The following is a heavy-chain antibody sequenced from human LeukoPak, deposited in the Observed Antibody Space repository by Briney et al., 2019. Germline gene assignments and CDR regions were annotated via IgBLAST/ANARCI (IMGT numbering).Heavy chain of an antibody. J-gene: IGHJ4*02. V-gene: IGHV4-38-2*02. D-gene: IGHD3-9*01. Sequence: SETLSLTCTVSGYSISSGYYWGWIRQPPGKGLEWIGSIYHSGSTYYNPSLKSRVTISVDTSKNQFSLKLSSVTAADTAVYYCARLYDILTGYFGLGEVNWGQGTLVTVSS. CDR3: ARLYDILTGYFGLGEVN. CDR2: IYHSGST. CDR1: GYSISSGYY.